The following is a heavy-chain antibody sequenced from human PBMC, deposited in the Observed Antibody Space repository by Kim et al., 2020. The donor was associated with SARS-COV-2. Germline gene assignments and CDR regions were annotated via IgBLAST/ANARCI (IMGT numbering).Heavy chain of an antibody. D-gene: IGHD3-22*01. CDR3: ARDYPNYYDSSDYYN. V-gene: IGHV7-4-1*02. Sequence: ASVKVSCKDSGYTFTSYAMNWVRPAPGQGLEWRGWINNNTGNPTYGQGFTGRVVFSLANSVSTAYLQISSLKAEDTAVYYCARDYPNYYDSSDYYNWGQGTLVTVSS. CDR1: GYTFTSYA. J-gene: IGHJ4*02. CDR2: INNNTGNP.